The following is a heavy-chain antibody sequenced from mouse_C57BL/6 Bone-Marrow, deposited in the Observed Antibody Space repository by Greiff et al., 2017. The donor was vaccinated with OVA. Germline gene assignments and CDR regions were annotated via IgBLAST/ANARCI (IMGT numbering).Heavy chain of an antibody. J-gene: IGHJ2*01. D-gene: IGHD2-4*01. CDR1: GFSLTSYA. CDR2: IWTGGGT. Sequence: VKLQESGPGLVAPSQSLSITCTVSGFSLTSYAISWVRQPPGKGLEWLGVIWTGGGTNYNSALKSRLSISKDNSKSQVFLKMNSLQTDDTARYYCARFYDYDLYYFDYWGQGTTLTVSS. V-gene: IGHV2-9-1*01. CDR3: ARFYDYDLYYFDY.